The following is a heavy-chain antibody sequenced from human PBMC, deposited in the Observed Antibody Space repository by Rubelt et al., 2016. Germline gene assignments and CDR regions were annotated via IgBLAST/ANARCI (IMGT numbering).Heavy chain of an antibody. Sequence: QVQLQESGPGLVKPSETLSLTCTVSGYSIGSAYYCAWIRQSPGKGLEWIGVIYHSGTTYYNPSLKSRVTISLDTAKKQFSLKLDSVTAADTAVYYCARSGDIGDHYATMDLWGRGTLVTVSS. CDR1: GYSIGSAYY. V-gene: IGHV4-38-2*02. J-gene: IGHJ2*01. CDR3: ARSGDIGDHYATMDL. CDR2: IYHSGTT. D-gene: IGHD5-24*01.